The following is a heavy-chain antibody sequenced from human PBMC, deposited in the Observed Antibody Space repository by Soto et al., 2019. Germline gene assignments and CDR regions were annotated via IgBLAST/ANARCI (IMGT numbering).Heavy chain of an antibody. V-gene: IGHV1-18*01. CDR2: INPYNGNT. Sequence: QVQMEQSGAEVRRPGASVNVSCKASGYSFISHGITWVRQAPGQGLEWMGWINPYNGNTNYAQKFQERVTLTTDKTTTTAYMELRRLRADDTALYYCARSPRISRAGDVWGKGAAVVVSS. CDR1: GYSFISHG. J-gene: IGHJ6*03. CDR3: ARSPRISRAGDV.